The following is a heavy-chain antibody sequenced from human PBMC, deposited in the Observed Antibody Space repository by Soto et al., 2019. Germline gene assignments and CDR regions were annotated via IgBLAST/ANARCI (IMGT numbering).Heavy chain of an antibody. D-gene: IGHD6-19*01. CDR3: AMLGGWSGGSSGMDV. CDR2: IRRKANSYTT. CDR1: GLIFSDYH. V-gene: IGHV3-72*01. J-gene: IGHJ6*02. Sequence: EVQLVESGGGLVQPGGSLRLSCAASGLIFSDYHMDWVRQAPGQGLEWVGRIRRKANSYTTEYAASVKGRFTISRDNSKNSLDSQMNSLKSEDTAVYYCAMLGGWSGGSSGMDVWGQGTTVTVSS.